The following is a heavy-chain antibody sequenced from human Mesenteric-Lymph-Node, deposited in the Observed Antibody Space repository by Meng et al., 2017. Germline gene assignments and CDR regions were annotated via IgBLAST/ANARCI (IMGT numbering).Heavy chain of an antibody. Sequence: QVRLQVSGPGLVKPSQTLSLTCTVSGGSINSGDYYWSWIRQPPGKGLEWIGYIYYTGSTYYNPSLKSRVTISMDTSKNQFSLNLNSMTAADTAVYYCASFDHIPRRNYFDYWGQGTLVTVSS. CDR2: IYYTGST. CDR3: ASFDHIPRRNYFDY. CDR1: GGSINSGDYY. J-gene: IGHJ4*02. V-gene: IGHV4-30-4*01. D-gene: IGHD2-21*01.